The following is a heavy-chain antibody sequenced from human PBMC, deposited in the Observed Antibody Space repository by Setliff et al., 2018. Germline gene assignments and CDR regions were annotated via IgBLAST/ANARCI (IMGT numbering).Heavy chain of an antibody. Sequence: GSLRLSYVGSGFTFSSHWLDWVRQTPGKGLEWVANINQYGTEKYYVDSVKGRFSVSRDNAKNSLFLQMDSLRVDDTAVYYCGRAGKPYAMDIWGQGTMVTVSS. CDR3: GRAGKPYAMDI. CDR2: INQYGTEK. V-gene: IGHV3-7*04. J-gene: IGHJ3*02. CDR1: GFTFSSHW.